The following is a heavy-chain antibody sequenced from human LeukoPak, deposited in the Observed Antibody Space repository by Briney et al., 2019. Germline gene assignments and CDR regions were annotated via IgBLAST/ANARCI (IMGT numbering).Heavy chain of an antibody. CDR2: INPSGGST. Sequence: GASVTVSFTASGYTFTSYYMHWVRQAPGQGLEWMGIINPSGGSTSYAQKFQGRVTMTRDTSTSTVYMELSSLRSEDTAVYYCAREGIVVPAAIHFWFDPWGQGTLVTVSS. CDR3: AREGIVVPAAIHFWFDP. D-gene: IGHD2-2*01. J-gene: IGHJ5*02. V-gene: IGHV1-46*01. CDR1: GYTFTSYY.